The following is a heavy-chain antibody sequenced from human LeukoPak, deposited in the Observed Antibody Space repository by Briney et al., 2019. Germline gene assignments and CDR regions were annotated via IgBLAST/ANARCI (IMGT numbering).Heavy chain of an antibody. CDR1: GFIFSNYA. CDR3: VKGPRPDITVAHTVEN. CDR2: ISSRGDST. D-gene: IGHD6-19*01. Sequence: ERALRLSCAASGFIFSNYAMSWVRQVPGRGLEWVSTISSRGDSTYVADSVKGRFTISRDNSKNSLYLQMNTVRAEDTAVYYCVKGPRPDITVAHTVENWGQGTLVTVSS. J-gene: IGHJ4*02. V-gene: IGHV3-23*01.